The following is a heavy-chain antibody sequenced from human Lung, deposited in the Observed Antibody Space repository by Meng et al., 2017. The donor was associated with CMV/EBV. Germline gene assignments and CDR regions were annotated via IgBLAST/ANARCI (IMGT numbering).Heavy chain of an antibody. CDR2: MYYSANT. J-gene: IGHJ4*01. V-gene: IGHV4-39*01. CDR1: GDSITSSSYY. CDR3: AFSSGADYGSGSRDY. Sequence: SETLSLTCTVSGDSITSSSYYWGWIRQPPGKGLEWIGSMYYSANTYYNPSLKSRVTISVDTSQNQFSLTLTSVTAADTAVYYCAFSSGADYGSGSRDYWGHGXLVTVSS. D-gene: IGHD3-10*01.